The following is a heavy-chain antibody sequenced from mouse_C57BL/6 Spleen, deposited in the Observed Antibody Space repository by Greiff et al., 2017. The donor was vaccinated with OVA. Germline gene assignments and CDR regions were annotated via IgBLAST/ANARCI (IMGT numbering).Heavy chain of an antibody. D-gene: IGHD2-3*01. CDR1: GYTFTSYG. J-gene: IGHJ3*01. CDR2: INPIHGCT. CDR3: ARPLYDGYNVFWFAY. V-gene: IGHV1-53*01. Sequence: QVQLKQSGPGLVKPGASVKLSCKVSGYTFTSYGMHWVNQRPGKGLGGIGNINPIHGCTNYNEKFKSNATLTVDNSTSTAYIQLSILTSEDSAVYYGARPLYDGYNVFWFAYWGQGTLVTVSA.